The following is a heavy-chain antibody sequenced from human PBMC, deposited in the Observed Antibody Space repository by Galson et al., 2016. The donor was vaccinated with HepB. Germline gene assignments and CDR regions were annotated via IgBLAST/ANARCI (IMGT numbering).Heavy chain of an antibody. CDR3: ARGLGKFWYFDL. V-gene: IGHV1-69*13. D-gene: IGHD1-1*01. CDR2: IIPSFGTP. CDR1: GGSFSRNA. J-gene: IGHJ2*01. Sequence: SVKVSCKASGGSFSRNAISWVRQAPGQGLEWMGGIIPSFGTPTYAQKFQGRLTISASEFTSTGYMELNSLRSEDMAVYYCARGLGKFWYFDLWGRGTLVTVSS.